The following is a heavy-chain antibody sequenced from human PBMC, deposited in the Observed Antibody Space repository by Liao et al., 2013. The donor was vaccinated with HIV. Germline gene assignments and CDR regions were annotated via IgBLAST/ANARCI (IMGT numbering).Heavy chain of an antibody. CDR1: GGSFSGYY. J-gene: IGHJ4*02. CDR2: INHSGST. D-gene: IGHD3-16*02. Sequence: QVQLQQWGAGLLKPSETLSLTCAVYGGSFSGYYWSWIRQSPGKGLEWIGEINHSGSTNYNPSLKSRVTISVDTSKNQFSLKLSSVTAADTAVYYCAREGCTSFVWGSYRYNYCFDYWGQGTLVTVSS. V-gene: IGHV4-34*01. CDR3: AREGCTSFVWGSYRYNYCFDY.